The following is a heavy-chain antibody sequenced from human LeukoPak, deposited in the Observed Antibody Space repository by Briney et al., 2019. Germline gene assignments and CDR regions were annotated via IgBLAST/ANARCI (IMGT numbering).Heavy chain of an antibody. CDR1: GFTFSSYA. V-gene: IGHV3-23*01. CDR3: ANGIGHAAILAGSDAFDI. J-gene: IGHJ3*02. D-gene: IGHD3-9*01. Sequence: GGSLTLSCAASGFTFSSYAMSWVRQAPGKGLEWVSGISGSGGSAYYADSVEGRFTISRDNSKNTLSLQMNSLSAEDTAVYYCANGIGHAAILAGSDAFDIRGQGTMVTVSS. CDR2: ISGSGGSA.